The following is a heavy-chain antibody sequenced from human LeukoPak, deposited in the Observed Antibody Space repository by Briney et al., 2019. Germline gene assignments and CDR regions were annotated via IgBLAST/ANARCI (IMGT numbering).Heavy chain of an antibody. CDR2: INSDGSST. CDR3: VRDGAQPGYYFDF. Sequence: GGSLRLSCAASGFTFSSYWMHWVRQAPGKGLVWVSRINSDGSSTSYADSVKGRFTVFRDKFIDTLYLHMSSLRVEDSALYFCVRDGAQPGYYFDFWGQGSLVTVSS. V-gene: IGHV3-74*01. J-gene: IGHJ4*02. CDR1: GFTFSSYW. D-gene: IGHD1-26*01.